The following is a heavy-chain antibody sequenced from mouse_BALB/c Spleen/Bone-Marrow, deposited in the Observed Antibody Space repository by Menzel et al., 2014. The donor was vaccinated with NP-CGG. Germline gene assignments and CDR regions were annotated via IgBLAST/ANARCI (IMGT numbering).Heavy chain of an antibody. Sequence: QVQLKDSGPGLVQPSQSLSITCTVSGFFLTSYGVHWVRQSPGKGLEWLGVIWSDGSTDYNAAFISRLNISEDNSKSQIFFKMNSLQPNDTAIYFCARRDGYLFAYWGQGTLVTVSA. CDR1: GFFLTSYG. V-gene: IGHV2-2*02. J-gene: IGHJ3*01. D-gene: IGHD2-3*01. CDR2: IWSDGST. CDR3: ARRDGYLFAY.